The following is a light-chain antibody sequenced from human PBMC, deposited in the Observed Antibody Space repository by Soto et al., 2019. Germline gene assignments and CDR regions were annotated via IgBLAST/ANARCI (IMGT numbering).Light chain of an antibody. CDR3: SSYTSNSTVV. J-gene: IGLJ1*01. CDR1: SSDVGGYNY. V-gene: IGLV2-14*01. CDR2: DVI. Sequence: QSVLTQPASVSGSPGQSITISCTGTSSDVGGYNYVSWYQQHPGKAPKLMIYDVINRPSGVSNRFSGSKSGNPASLAISGLQAEDEADYYCSSYTSNSTVVFGTGTKVTVL.